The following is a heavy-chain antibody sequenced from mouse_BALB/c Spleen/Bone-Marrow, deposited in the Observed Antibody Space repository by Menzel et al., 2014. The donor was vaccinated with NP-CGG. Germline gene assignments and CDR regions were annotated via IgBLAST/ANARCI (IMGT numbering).Heavy chain of an antibody. CDR2: INPSNGGT. V-gene: IGHV1S81*02. J-gene: IGHJ3*01. Sequence: VQLQQSGAELVKPGASVKLSCKASGYTFTIYYMSWVKQRPGQGLEWIGEINPSNGGTNFNEKFKSKATLTVDKSSSTAYMNLRSLTSEDSAVYYCTRNGPDSSGYPAWFAYWGQGTLVTVSA. CDR3: TRNGPDSSGYPAWFAY. D-gene: IGHD3-2*01. CDR1: GYTFTIYY.